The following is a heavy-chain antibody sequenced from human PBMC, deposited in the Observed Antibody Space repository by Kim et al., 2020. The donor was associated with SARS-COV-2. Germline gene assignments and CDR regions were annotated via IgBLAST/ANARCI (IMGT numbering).Heavy chain of an antibody. J-gene: IGHJ4*02. CDR2: IYYSGST. CDR3: ARRAWGNDDGGPFDY. Sequence: SETLSLTCTVSGGSISSYYWSWIRQPPGKGLEWIGYIYYSGSTNYNPSLKSRVTISVDTSKNQFSLKLSSVTAADTAVYYCARRAWGNDDGGPFDYWGQGTLVTVSS. CDR1: GGSISSYY. V-gene: IGHV4-59*08. D-gene: IGHD1-1*01.